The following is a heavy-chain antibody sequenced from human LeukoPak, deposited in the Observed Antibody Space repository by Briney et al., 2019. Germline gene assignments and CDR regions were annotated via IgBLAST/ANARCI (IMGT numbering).Heavy chain of an antibody. V-gene: IGHV3-7*01. D-gene: IGHD3-3*01. J-gene: IGHJ4*02. CDR2: IKQDGSGK. CDR1: GFTFSSYS. Sequence: PGGSLRLSCAAFGFTFSSYSMSWVRQAPGKGLEWVANIKQDGSGKYYVDSVKVRFTISRDNAKNSLYLQMNSLRAEDTAVYYCARGKDYDFWSGYQAGFDYWGQGTLVTVSS. CDR3: ARGKDYDFWSGYQAGFDY.